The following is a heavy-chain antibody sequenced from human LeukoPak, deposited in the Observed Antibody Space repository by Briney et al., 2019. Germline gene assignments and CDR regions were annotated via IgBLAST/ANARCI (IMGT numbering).Heavy chain of an antibody. V-gene: IGHV3-7*01. Sequence: GGSLRLSCAASGITFTTYWMSWVRQAPGKGLEWVANIKEDGSDKYYVDSVKGRFTISRDNAKNSLYLQMNSLRAEDTAVYYSARDSAGYDYWGQGTLVTVSS. CDR2: IKEDGSDK. D-gene: IGHD5-12*01. J-gene: IGHJ4*02. CDR3: ARDSAGYDY. CDR1: GITFTTYW.